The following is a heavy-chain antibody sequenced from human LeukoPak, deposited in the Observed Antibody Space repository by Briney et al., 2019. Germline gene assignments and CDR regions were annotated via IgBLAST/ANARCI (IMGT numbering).Heavy chain of an antibody. CDR3: AREKVNYYDSSGYYIDY. D-gene: IGHD3-22*01. CDR2: IYYSGST. J-gene: IGHJ4*02. Sequence: SEALSLTCTVSGGSISSYYWSWIRQLPGKGLEWIGYIYYSGSTNYNPSLKSRVTISVDTSKNQFSLKLSSVTAADTAVYYCAREKVNYYDSSGYYIDYWGQGTLVTVSS. CDR1: GGSISSYY. V-gene: IGHV4-59*01.